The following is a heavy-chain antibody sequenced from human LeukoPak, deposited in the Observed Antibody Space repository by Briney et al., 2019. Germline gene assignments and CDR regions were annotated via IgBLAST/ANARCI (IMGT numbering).Heavy chain of an antibody. V-gene: IGHV1-69*13. J-gene: IGHJ4*02. CDR1: GGTFSSYA. CDR3: AQGIVAKARYYFDY. CDR2: IIPIFGTA. D-gene: IGHD5-12*01. Sequence: SVKVSCKASGGTFSSYAINWVRQAPGQGLEWMGGIIPIFGTANYAQKFQGRVTITADESTSTAYMELSSLRSEGTAVYYCAQGIVAKARYYFDYWGQGTLVTVSS.